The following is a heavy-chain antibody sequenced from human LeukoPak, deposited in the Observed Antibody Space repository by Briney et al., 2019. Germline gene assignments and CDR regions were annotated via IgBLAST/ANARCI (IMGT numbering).Heavy chain of an antibody. CDR3: ARAGDFAY. CDR1: GYIFTSYW. Sequence: PGESLSLSCTGSGYIFTSYWIGWVRQMPGKGLEWMGIIYPGDSDTRYSPSFQGQVTISADKSISTAYLQWSSLKASDTAIYYCARAGDFAYWGQGTLVTVSS. D-gene: IGHD7-27*01. V-gene: IGHV5-51*03. CDR2: IYPGDSDT. J-gene: IGHJ4*02.